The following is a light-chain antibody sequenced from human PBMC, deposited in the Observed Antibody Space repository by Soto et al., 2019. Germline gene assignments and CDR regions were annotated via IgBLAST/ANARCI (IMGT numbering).Light chain of an antibody. CDR1: QGISSY. CDR3: QQLNSYLMYT. Sequence: DIQLTQSPSFLSASVGDRVTITCRASQGISSYLAWYQQKPGKAPKLLIYGASTLQSGVPSRFSGSGSGTEFTLTISSLQPEDFATYYCQQLNSYLMYTFGQGTKLEIK. CDR2: GAS. V-gene: IGKV1-9*01. J-gene: IGKJ2*01.